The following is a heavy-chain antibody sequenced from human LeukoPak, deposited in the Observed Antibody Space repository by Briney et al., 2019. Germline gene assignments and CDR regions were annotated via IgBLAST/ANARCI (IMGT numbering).Heavy chain of an antibody. J-gene: IGHJ6*03. D-gene: IGHD1/OR15-1a*01. CDR1: RFTFSDYY. Sequence: GGSLRLSCAASRFTFSDYYMTWVRQAPGRGLEWVANIKEDGSEKNYVDSVKGRFTISRDNAKNSVYLQMNRLRAEDTAVYYCARVRREMKRSLGRTTEYSYYYYMDVWGKGTTVTVSS. CDR2: IKEDGSEK. CDR3: ARVRREMKRSLGRTTEYSYYYYMDV. V-gene: IGHV3-7*01.